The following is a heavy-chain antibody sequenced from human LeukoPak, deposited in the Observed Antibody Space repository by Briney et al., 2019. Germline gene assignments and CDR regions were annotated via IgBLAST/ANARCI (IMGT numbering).Heavy chain of an antibody. CDR3: ARVAIAVAGGPDPYYFDY. V-gene: IGHV4-61*01. J-gene: IGHJ4*02. D-gene: IGHD6-19*01. CDR2: IYYSGST. Sequence: SETLSLTCTVSGGSVSSGSYYWSWIRQPPGKGLEWIGYIYYSGSTNYNPSLKSRVTISVDTSKNQFSLKLSSLTAADTAVYYCARVAIAVAGGPDPYYFDYWGQGTLVTVSS. CDR1: GGSVSSGSYY.